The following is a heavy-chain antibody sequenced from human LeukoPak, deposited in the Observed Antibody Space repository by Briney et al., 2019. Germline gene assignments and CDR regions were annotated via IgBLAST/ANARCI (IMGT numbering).Heavy chain of an antibody. CDR1: GFIVSNTY. J-gene: IGHJ4*02. D-gene: IGHD3-3*02. CDR2: IHNDGST. CDR3: ASLARDY. V-gene: IGHV3-53*01. Sequence: PGGSLRLSCAASGFIVSNTYMTWVRQAPGKGLEWVSVIHNDGSTYYADSVKGRFTISRDNSKNMLFLRMNSLRAEDTAVYFCASLARDYWGQGTLVSVSS.